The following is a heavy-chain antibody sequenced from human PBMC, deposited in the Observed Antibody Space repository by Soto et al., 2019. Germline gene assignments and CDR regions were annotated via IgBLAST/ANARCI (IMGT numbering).Heavy chain of an antibody. V-gene: IGHV4-30-4*01. CDR2: IYYSGSS. Sequence: KPSETLSLTCIVSGGSISSGDYYWSWIRQPPGKGLEWIGYIYYSGSSYYNPSLKGRVTISVDTSKNQFSLRLSSVTAADTAVYYCARVQIFGYSNFDYWGQGTLVTVSS. J-gene: IGHJ4*02. CDR1: GGSISSGDYY. D-gene: IGHD5-18*01. CDR3: ARVQIFGYSNFDY.